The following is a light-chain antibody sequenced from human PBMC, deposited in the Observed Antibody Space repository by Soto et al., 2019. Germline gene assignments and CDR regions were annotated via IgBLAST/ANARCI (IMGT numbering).Light chain of an antibody. CDR2: EAS. CDR3: QQGSTWPWT. Sequence: EIVLTQSPATLSLSPGERATLSCRASQSVSSSLAWYQQKLGQAPRLLIYEASDRATGIPARFSGSGSGTDFTLIFSSLEPEDFAVYYCQQGSTWPWTFGQGTKVEIK. V-gene: IGKV3-11*01. J-gene: IGKJ1*01. CDR1: QSVSSS.